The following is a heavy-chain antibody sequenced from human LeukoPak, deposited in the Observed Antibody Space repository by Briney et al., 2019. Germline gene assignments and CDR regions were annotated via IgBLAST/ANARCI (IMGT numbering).Heavy chain of an antibody. V-gene: IGHV4-59*01. CDR1: GGSISSYH. D-gene: IGHD3-10*01. J-gene: IGHJ3*02. CDR2: LYYSGST. Sequence: SETLSLTCSVSGGSISSYHWSWIRQPPGKGLEWIGYLYYSGSTNSNPSLKSRATMSVDTSKNQFSLKLRSVTAADTAVYYCARGGSGISNAFDIWGQGTMVTVSS. CDR3: ARGGSGISNAFDI.